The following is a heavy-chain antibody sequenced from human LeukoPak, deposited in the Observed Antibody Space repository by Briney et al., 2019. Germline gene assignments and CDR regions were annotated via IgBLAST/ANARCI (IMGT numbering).Heavy chain of an antibody. J-gene: IGHJ4*02. CDR2: INSDGSST. D-gene: IGHD2-21*02. CDR1: GFTFSSYW. V-gene: IGHV3-74*01. Sequence: GGSLTLSCAASGFTFSSYWMHWVRQPPGKGLVWVSRINSDGSSTSYADSVKGRFTISRDNAKNTLYLQMNSLRAEDTAVYYCARVVTAQDFDYWGQGTLVTVSS. CDR3: ARVVTAQDFDY.